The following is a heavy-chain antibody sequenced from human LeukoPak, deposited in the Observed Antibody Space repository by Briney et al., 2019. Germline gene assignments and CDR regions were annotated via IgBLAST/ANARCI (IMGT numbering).Heavy chain of an antibody. J-gene: IGHJ6*04. D-gene: IGHD3-22*01. V-gene: IGHV4-59*01. CDR2: IYYTGVT. CDR1: GGSISSYY. Sequence: SETLSLTCTVSGGSISSYYWSWIRQPPGKGLEWIGYIYYTGVTNYNPSLQTRVTISVDTSKHQFSLKLSSVTAADTAIYYCARDNYYDSSGYVGMDVWGKGTTVIVSS. CDR3: ARDNYYDSSGYVGMDV.